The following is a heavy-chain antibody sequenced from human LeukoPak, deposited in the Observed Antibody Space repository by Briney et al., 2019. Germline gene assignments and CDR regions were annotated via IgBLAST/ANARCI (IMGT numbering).Heavy chain of an antibody. D-gene: IGHD1-26*01. J-gene: IGHJ2*01. V-gene: IGHV4-38-2*02. CDR1: GYSISSGYY. Sequence: SETLSLTCTVSGYSISSGYYWGWIRQPPGKGLEWIGSIYHSGSTYYNPSLKSRVTISVDTSKNQFSLKLSSVTAADTAVYYCARDRSYLYWYFDLWGRGTLVTVSS. CDR2: IYHSGST. CDR3: ARDRSYLYWYFDL.